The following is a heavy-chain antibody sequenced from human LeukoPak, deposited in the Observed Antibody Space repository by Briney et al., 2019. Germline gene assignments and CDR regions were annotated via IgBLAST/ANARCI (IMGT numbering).Heavy chain of an antibody. V-gene: IGHV3-23*01. J-gene: IGHJ4*02. CDR1: GFTFRSYR. Sequence: GGSLRLSCAASGFTFRSYRMNWVRQAPGKGLEWVSHISSSSIYTNNADSVKGRFTISRDNSKNTLYLQVNSLRAEDTAVYYCAKDADYFDSSGYYYDYFDYWGQGTLVTVSS. D-gene: IGHD3-22*01. CDR2: ISSSSIYT. CDR3: AKDADYFDSSGYYYDYFDY.